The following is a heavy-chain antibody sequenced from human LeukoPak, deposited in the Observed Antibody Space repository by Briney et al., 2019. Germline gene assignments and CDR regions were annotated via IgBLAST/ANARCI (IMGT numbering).Heavy chain of an antibody. CDR1: GGTFSSYA. CDR2: IIPIFGTA. CDR3: ARAPLYDSSGYYYYFDY. V-gene: IGHV1-69*13. J-gene: IGHJ4*02. Sequence: SVKVSCKASGGTFSSYAISWVRQAPGQGLEWMGGIIPIFGTANYAQKFQGRVTITADESTSTAYMELSSLRSEDTAVYYCARAPLYDSSGYYYYFDYWGQGTLVTVSS. D-gene: IGHD3-22*01.